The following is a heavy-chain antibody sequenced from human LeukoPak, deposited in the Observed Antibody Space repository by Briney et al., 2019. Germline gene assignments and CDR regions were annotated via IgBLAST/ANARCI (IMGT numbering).Heavy chain of an antibody. J-gene: IGHJ4*02. D-gene: IGHD5-12*01. CDR2: ISYDGSNK. CDR3: ARDRRVATTLDY. V-gene: IGHV3-30-3*01. Sequence: GSLRLSCAASGFTFSSYAMHWVRQAPGKGLEWVAVISYDGSNKYYADSVKGRFTISRDNSKNTLYLQMNSLRVEDTAVYFCARDRRVATTLDYWGQGTLVTVSS. CDR1: GFTFSSYA.